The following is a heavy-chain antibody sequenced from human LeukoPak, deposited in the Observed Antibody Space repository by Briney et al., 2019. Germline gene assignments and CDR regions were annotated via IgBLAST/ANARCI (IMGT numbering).Heavy chain of an antibody. CDR1: GGSCDDYY. V-gene: IGHV4-34*01. D-gene: IGHD5-24*01. CDR3: ARGRDRSKAGDH. J-gene: IGHJ4*02. CDR2: IHPHGIF. Sequence: SETLSLTCAVYGGSCDDYYCSWIRHPPRKGLERVGEIHPHGIFYYNSSLMSRVTISIDTSKTQFSLRLTSVTATDTAFYCCARGRDRSKAGDHWGQGSLVTVSS.